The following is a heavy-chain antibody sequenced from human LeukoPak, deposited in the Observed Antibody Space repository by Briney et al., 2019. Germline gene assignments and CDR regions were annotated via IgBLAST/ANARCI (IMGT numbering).Heavy chain of an antibody. V-gene: IGHV4-34*01. J-gene: IGHJ4*02. CDR2: INHSGST. CDR1: VGSFRGYY. Sequence: PSETLSLTCAVYVGSFRGYYWRWIRQPPGKGLEWIGEINHSGSTNYNPSLKSRVTISVDTSKNQFSLKLSSVTASDRAVYYCARGWGSSGDYWGQGTLVTVSS. D-gene: IGHD7-27*01. CDR3: ARGWGSSGDY.